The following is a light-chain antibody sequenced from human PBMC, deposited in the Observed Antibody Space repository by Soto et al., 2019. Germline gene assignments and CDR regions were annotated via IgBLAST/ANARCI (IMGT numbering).Light chain of an antibody. CDR1: SSDVGGYDF. V-gene: IGLV2-14*03. CDR3: SSYTSSSTLVV. Sequence: QSALTQPASVSGSPGQSITIPCTGTSSDVGGYDFVSWYQQHPGKAPKLMIYDVNHRPSGVSNRFSGSKSGNTASLTISGLQAEDEADYYCSSYTSSSTLVVLGGGTKLTVL. CDR2: DVN. J-gene: IGLJ2*01.